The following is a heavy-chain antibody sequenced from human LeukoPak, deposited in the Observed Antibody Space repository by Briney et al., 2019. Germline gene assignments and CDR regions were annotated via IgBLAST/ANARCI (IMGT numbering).Heavy chain of an antibody. D-gene: IGHD2-2*01. V-gene: IGHV1-69*13. J-gene: IGHJ6*04. CDR3: ARGSGVVVPAALGYYYYGMDV. CDR2: IIPIFGTA. Sequence: ASVKVSCKASGGTFSSYAISWVRQAPGQGLEWMGGIIPIFGTANYAQKFQGRVTITADESTSTAYMELSSLRPEDTAVYYCARGSGVVVPAALGYYYYGMDVWGKGTTVTVSS. CDR1: GGTFSSYA.